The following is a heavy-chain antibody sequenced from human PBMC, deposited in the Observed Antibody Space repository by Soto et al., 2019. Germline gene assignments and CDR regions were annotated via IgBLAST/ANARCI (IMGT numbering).Heavy chain of an antibody. CDR2: IIPIFGTA. CDR1: GVTFSSYA. D-gene: IGHD5-18*01. Sequence: SVKVSCKASGVTFSSYAISWVRQAPGQGLEWMGGIIPIFGTANYAQKFQGRVTITADESTSTAYMELSSLRSEDTAVYYCARADTDTAMVELDYWGQGTLVTVSS. J-gene: IGHJ4*02. V-gene: IGHV1-69*13. CDR3: ARADTDTAMVELDY.